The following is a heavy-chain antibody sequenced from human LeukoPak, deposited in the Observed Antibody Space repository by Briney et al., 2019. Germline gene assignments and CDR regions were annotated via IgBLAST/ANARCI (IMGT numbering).Heavy chain of an antibody. CDR1: GGSISSGDYY. CDR2: IYYSGST. V-gene: IGHV4-31*03. J-gene: IGHJ3*02. D-gene: IGHD5-18*01. Sequence: SETLSLTCTVSGGSISSGDYYWSWIRQPPGKGLEWIGYIYYSGSTYYNPSLKSRVTISVDTSKNQFSLKLSSVTAADTAVYYCARDTSSRGLRLPDAFDIWGQGTMVTVSS. CDR3: ARDTSSRGLRLPDAFDI.